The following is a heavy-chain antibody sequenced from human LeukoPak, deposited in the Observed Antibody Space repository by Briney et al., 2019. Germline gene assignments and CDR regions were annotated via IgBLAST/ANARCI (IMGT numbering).Heavy chain of an antibody. V-gene: IGHV1-2*02. Sequence: GAPVKVSCKASGYTFSGYYMHWVRQAPGQGLEWMGWINPNSGGTNYAQKFQGRVTMTRDTSISTAYMELSRLKSDDTAVYYCARALAGLLDYWGQGTLVTVSS. J-gene: IGHJ4*02. CDR3: ARALAGLLDY. CDR1: GYTFSGYY. D-gene: IGHD4-11*01. CDR2: INPNSGGT.